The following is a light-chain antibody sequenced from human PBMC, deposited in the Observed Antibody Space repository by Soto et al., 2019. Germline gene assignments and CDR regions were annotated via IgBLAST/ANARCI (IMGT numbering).Light chain of an antibody. J-gene: IGKJ5*01. Sequence: IQVSQSLSTVSVSLEERFTITCRASQSISRWLAWYQQKPGKAPQLLIDKASTLESGVPSRFSGSGSGTDCTRTINSLQPEDYATDYCQQFHSFPIAFGQGTRLEIK. CDR3: QQFHSFPIA. V-gene: IGKV1-5*03. CDR2: KAS. CDR1: QSISRW.